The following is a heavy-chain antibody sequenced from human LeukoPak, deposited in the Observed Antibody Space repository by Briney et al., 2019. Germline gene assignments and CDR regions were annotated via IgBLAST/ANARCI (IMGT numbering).Heavy chain of an antibody. Sequence: GGSLRLSCVGPGFTFSSYWMHWVRQAPGKGPVWVSHINSDESNIMYADSVKGRFTISRDNAKNTLYLQMKSLRVEDTAMYYCARVKEIGGAFDIWGQGTMVTVSS. V-gene: IGHV3-74*03. D-gene: IGHD3-16*01. CDR2: INSDESNI. CDR3: ARVKEIGGAFDI. CDR1: GFTFSSYW. J-gene: IGHJ3*02.